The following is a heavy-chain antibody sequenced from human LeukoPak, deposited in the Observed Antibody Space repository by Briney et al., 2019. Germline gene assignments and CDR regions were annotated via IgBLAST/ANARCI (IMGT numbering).Heavy chain of an antibody. V-gene: IGHV3-23*01. CDR1: GFTFSSYA. Sequence: GSLRLSCAASGFTFSSYAMSWVRQAPGKGLEWVSAISGSGNSAYYADSVKGRFTISRDNSKNTLYLQMNSLRAEDTAVYYCAKNYCSGGSCYSTFLGYYFDYWGQGTLVTVSS. D-gene: IGHD2-15*01. CDR2: ISGSGNSA. CDR3: AKNYCSGGSCYSTFLGYYFDY. J-gene: IGHJ4*02.